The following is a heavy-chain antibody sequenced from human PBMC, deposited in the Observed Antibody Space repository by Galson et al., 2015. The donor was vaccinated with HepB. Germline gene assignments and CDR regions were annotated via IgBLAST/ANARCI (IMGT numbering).Heavy chain of an antibody. Sequence: SLRLSCAASGFTFSSYGMHWVRQAPGKGLEWVAVISYDGSNKYYADSVKGRFTISRDNSKNTLYLQMNSLRAEDTAVYYCAKGVIPGGSLDYWGQGTLVTVSS. V-gene: IGHV3-30*18. CDR3: AKGVIPGGSLDY. CDR2: ISYDGSNK. CDR1: GFTFSSYG. D-gene: IGHD4-23*01. J-gene: IGHJ4*02.